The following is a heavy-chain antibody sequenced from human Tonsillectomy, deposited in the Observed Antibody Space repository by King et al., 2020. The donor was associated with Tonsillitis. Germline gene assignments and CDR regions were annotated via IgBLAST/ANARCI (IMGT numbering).Heavy chain of an antibody. CDR2: IYHSGST. J-gene: IGHJ3*02. D-gene: IGHD3-22*01. CDR3: ARDQDSSGPHRGAFDI. Sequence: LQLQESGSGLVKPSQTLSLTCAVSGGSISSGGYSWSWIRQPPGKGLEWIGYIYHSGSTYYNPSLKSRVTISVDRSKNQFSLKLSSVTAADTAVYYLARDQDSSGPHRGAFDIWGQGTMVTVSS. V-gene: IGHV4-30-2*01. CDR1: GGSISSGGYS.